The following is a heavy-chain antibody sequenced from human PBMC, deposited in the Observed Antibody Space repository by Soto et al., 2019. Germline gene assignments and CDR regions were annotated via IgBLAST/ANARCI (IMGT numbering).Heavy chain of an antibody. CDR3: AKTARHFDY. CDR1: VASITDSY. J-gene: IGHJ4*02. V-gene: IGHV4-4*09. D-gene: IGHD1-1*01. CDR2: IYNNGPT. Sequence: SEPLSLTCTVSVASITDSYWSWIRQPPGKGLEVIGYIYNNGPTKDINYNPSLKSRVTMSIDTSKNQFSVELSSVTAADTAVYYCAKTARHFDYWGRGTLVTVSS.